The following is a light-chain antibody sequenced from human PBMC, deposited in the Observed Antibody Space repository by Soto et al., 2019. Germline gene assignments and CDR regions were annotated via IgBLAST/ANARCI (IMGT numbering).Light chain of an antibody. V-gene: IGLV2-14*01. CDR3: SSYTVPSPYV. CDR2: EVS. J-gene: IGLJ1*01. CDR1: RNDVGDYKY. Sequence: QSALTQPASVSGSPGQSITISRTGTRNDVGDYKYVSWYQQHPGKAPKLILYEVSNRPSGVSSRFSGSKSGNTASLTISGLQPEDEADYYCSSYTVPSPYVFGTGTKLTVL.